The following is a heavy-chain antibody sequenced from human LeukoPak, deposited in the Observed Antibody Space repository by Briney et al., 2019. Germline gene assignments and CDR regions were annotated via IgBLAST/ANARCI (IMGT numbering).Heavy chain of an antibody. J-gene: IGHJ4*02. CDR1: GYTFTAYY. V-gene: IGHV1-2*02. Sequence: ASVKVSCKASGYTFTAYYMHWVRQAPGQGLEWMGWINPNSGGTNYAQKFQGRVTMTRDKSISTAYMELSRLRSDDTAVYYCARVPQLQYSSRPFDYWGQGTLVTVSS. D-gene: IGHD6-13*01. CDR2: INPNSGGT. CDR3: ARVPQLQYSSRPFDY.